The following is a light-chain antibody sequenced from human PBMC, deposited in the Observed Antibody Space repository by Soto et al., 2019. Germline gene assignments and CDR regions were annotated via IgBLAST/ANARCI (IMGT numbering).Light chain of an antibody. CDR1: QSISSY. V-gene: IGKV1-39*01. CDR3: QPSYSTKGT. Sequence: DIQMTQSPSSLSASVGDRVTITCRASQSISSYLNWYQQKPGKAPKLLIYAASSLQSGVPSRVSGSGSGTDFTLTISSLQPEDFATYYCQPSYSTKGTVGPGTKLDIK. J-gene: IGKJ3*01. CDR2: AAS.